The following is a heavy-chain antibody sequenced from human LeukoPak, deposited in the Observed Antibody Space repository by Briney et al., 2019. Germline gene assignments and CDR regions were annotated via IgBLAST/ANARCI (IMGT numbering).Heavy chain of an antibody. V-gene: IGHV3-53*01. CDR1: GFTVSSNY. J-gene: IGHJ6*02. CDR2: IYSGGST. D-gene: IGHD2-15*01. CDR3: AKAGTPYCSGDSCYSLLYNYYYGMDV. Sequence: GGSLRLSCAASGFTVSSNYMSWVRQAPGKGLEWVSVIYSGGSTYYADSVKGRFTISRDNSKNTLYLQMNSLRAEDTAVYYCAKAGTPYCSGDSCYSLLYNYYYGMDVWGQGTTVTVSS.